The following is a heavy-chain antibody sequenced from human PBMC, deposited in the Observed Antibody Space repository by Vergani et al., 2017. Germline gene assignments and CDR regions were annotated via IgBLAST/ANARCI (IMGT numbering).Heavy chain of an antibody. CDR1: GFTFGDYA. CDR2: IRSKAYGGTT. J-gene: IGHJ6*02. V-gene: IGHV3-49*04. D-gene: IGHD3-22*01. Sequence: EVQLLESGGGLVQPGGSLRLSCAASGFTFGDYAMSWVRQAPGKGLEWVGFIRSKAYGGTTEYAASVKGRFTISRDDSKSIAYLQMNSLKTEDTAVYYCTRTYYDSSGLYYYYGMDVWGQGTTVTVSS. CDR3: TRTYYDSSGLYYYYGMDV.